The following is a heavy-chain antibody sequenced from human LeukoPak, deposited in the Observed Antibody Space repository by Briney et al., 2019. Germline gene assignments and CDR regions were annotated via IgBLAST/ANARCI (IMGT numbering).Heavy chain of an antibody. D-gene: IGHD2-2*02. CDR3: AKAYPIVVVPAAIRAPFDY. V-gene: IGHV3-23*01. CDR1: GFTFNSYA. J-gene: IGHJ4*02. Sequence: GGSLRLSCAASGFTFNSYAMSWVRQAPGKGLEWVSAISGSGGSTYYADSVKGRFTISRDNSKNTLYLQMNSLRAEDTAVYYCAKAYPIVVVPAAIRAPFDYWGQGTLVTVSS. CDR2: ISGSGGST.